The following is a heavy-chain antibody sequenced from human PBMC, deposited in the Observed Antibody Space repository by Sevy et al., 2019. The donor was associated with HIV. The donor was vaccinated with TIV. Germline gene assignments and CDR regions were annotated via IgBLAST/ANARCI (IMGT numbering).Heavy chain of an antibody. CDR1: GGSMRNFY. D-gene: IGHD3-3*01. V-gene: IGHV4-59*13. CDR2: IYYSGST. CDR3: ARSGFLEWAGSTRGPRNWFDP. Sequence: SETLSLTCSVSGGSMRNFYWSWIRQPPGKGLEWIGNIYYSGSTNYNPSLKSRVTMSVAPSKNQFSLRLSSVTAADTAVYYCARSGFLEWAGSTRGPRNWFDPWGQGTLVTVSS. J-gene: IGHJ5*02.